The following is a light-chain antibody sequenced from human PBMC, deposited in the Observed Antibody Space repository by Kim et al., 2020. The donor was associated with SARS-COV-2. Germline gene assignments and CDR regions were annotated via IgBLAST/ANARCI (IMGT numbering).Light chain of an antibody. CDR3: QQYSNWPPYS. J-gene: IGKJ2*03. V-gene: IGKV3-15*01. Sequence: VSPGERATLSCRASESVRRNVAWYQQKPGQAPRLLIYGGSTRATGIPAKFSGSGSGTEFTLTINSPQSDDSAVYYCQQYSNWPPYSFGLGTKLEI. CDR2: GGS. CDR1: ESVRRN.